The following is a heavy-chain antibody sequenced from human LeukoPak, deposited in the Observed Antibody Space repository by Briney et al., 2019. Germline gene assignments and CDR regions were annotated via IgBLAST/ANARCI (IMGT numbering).Heavy chain of an antibody. J-gene: IGHJ3*02. Sequence: GGSLRLSCAASAIVFSTYNMNWVRRAPGKGLEWVSSISSGSTYIYYADPVKGRFTISRDNDKNSLYLQMNSLRAEDTAVYYSAREGSDGFDIWGQGTMVTVSS. V-gene: IGHV3-21*06. D-gene: IGHD3-10*01. CDR1: AIVFSTYN. CDR2: ISSGSTYI. CDR3: AREGSDGFDI.